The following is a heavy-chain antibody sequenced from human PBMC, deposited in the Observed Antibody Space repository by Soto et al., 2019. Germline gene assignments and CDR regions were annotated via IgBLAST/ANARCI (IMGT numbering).Heavy chain of an antibody. Sequence: GGSLRLSCAASGFTFSSYAMHWVRQAPGKGLEWVAHISYDGSNEHYTDAVKGRFTISRDNSKNTLYVQMNSLRAEDTAVYYCGKDSYYYDSSGYYIFDNWGQGTLVTV. V-gene: IGHV3-30*04. CDR1: GFTFSSYA. CDR3: GKDSYYYDSSGYYIFDN. CDR2: ISYDGSNE. J-gene: IGHJ4*02. D-gene: IGHD3-22*01.